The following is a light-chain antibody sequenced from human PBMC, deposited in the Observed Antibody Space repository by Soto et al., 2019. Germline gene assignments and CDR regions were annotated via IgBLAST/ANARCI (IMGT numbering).Light chain of an antibody. V-gene: IGKV1-33*01. J-gene: IGKJ4*01. Sequence: DIPMTQSPSSLSASVGDRVTITRQASQDISNYLNWYQQKPGKAPNLLIHDASNLATGVPSRFSGSGSGTDFTFTISSLQPEDIATYYCQQYDNLPLTFGGGTKVEIK. CDR3: QQYDNLPLT. CDR2: DAS. CDR1: QDISNY.